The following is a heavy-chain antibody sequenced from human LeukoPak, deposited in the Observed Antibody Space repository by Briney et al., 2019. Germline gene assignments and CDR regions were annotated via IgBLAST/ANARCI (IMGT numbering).Heavy chain of an antibody. CDR3: ARSAGEITFDY. CDR2: IYYGGST. D-gene: IGHD1-20*01. CDR1: GGSISSYY. Sequence: SETLSLTCTVSGGSISSYYWSWIRQPPGKGLEWIGYIYYGGSTNYNPSLKSRVTISVDTSKNQFSLKLSSVTAADTAVYYCARSAGEITFDYWGQGTLVTVSS. J-gene: IGHJ4*02. V-gene: IGHV4-59*01.